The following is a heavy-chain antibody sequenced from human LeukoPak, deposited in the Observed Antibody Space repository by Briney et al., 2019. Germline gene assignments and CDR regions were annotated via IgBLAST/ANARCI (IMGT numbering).Heavy chain of an antibody. CDR1: GGSISSSTYY. J-gene: IGHJ3*02. D-gene: IGHD6-19*01. CDR3: ARGAYASAWYAFDI. CDR2: LYYSGGT. V-gene: IGHV4-39*07. Sequence: SETLSLTCIVSGGSISSSTYYWGWIRQPPGRGLEWIGSLYYSGGTYYNPSLKSRVTISVDTSKNQLSLRLSSVSAMDTAVYYCARGAYASAWYAFDIWGPGKGVSVTS.